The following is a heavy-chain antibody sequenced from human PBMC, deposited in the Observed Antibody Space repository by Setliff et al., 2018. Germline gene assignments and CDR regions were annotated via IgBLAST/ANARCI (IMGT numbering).Heavy chain of an antibody. Sequence: GASVKVSCKASGATFSSHGISWVRQAPGQGLEWMGGTIPMFGTTNYAQKFQGRVTIITDESTSTAYMQLSSLGSEDTAVYYCVREGVHSRSSTDYRYYMDVWGKGTTVTVSS. CDR2: TIPMFGTT. CDR1: GATFSSHG. D-gene: IGHD6-6*01. CDR3: VREGVHSRSSTDYRYYMDV. J-gene: IGHJ6*03. V-gene: IGHV1-69*05.